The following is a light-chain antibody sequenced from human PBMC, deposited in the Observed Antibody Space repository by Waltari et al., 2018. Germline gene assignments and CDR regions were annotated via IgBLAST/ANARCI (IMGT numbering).Light chain of an antibody. J-gene: IGKJ4*01. CDR2: WAS. V-gene: IGKV4-1*01. Sequence: DIVMTQSPDSLAGSLGERAPINCKSSQSVLYSSNNKNYLAWYQQKPGQPPKLLIYWASTRESGVPDRFSGSGSGTDFTLTISSLQAEDVAVYYCQQYYSTPLTFGGGTKVEIK. CDR1: QSVLYSSNNKNY. CDR3: QQYYSTPLT.